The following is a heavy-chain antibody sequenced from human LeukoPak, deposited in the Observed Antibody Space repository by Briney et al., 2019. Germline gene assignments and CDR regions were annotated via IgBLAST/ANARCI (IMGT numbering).Heavy chain of an antibody. CDR1: GGTFISYA. CDR2: IIPIFGTA. V-gene: IGHV1-69*05. D-gene: IGHD3-10*01. Sequence: ASVKVSCKASGGTFISYAISWVRQAPGQGLEWMGGIIPIFGTANYAQKFQGRVTITTDESTSTAYMELSSLRSEDTAVYYCARGLWFGDYSDMDVWGKGTTVTVSS. CDR3: ARGLWFGDYSDMDV. J-gene: IGHJ6*03.